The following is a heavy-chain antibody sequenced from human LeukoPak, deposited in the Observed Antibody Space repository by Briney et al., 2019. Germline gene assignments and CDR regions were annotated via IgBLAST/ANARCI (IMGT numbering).Heavy chain of an antibody. CDR2: INHSGST. Sequence: SETLSLTCAVYGGSFSGYYWSWIRQPPGKGLEWIGEINHSGSTNYNPSLKSRVTISVDTSKNQFSLKLSSVTAADTAVYYCARQYLSGDYLDYWGQGTLVTVSS. CDR1: GGSFSGYY. D-gene: IGHD3-3*02. V-gene: IGHV4-34*01. J-gene: IGHJ4*02. CDR3: ARQYLSGDYLDY.